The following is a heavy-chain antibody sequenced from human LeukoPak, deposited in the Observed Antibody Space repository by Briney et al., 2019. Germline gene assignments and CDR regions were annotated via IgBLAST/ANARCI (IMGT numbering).Heavy chain of an antibody. Sequence: PGGSLRLSCATSGFIFSGYYMSWIRQAPGKGLEWVSYISGSGNDISYADSVKGRFTISRDNAKNSLYLQMNSLRAEDTAVYYCARDLGSSWCRFDPWGQGTLVTVSS. CDR1: GFIFSGYY. CDR2: ISGSGNDI. D-gene: IGHD6-13*01. J-gene: IGHJ5*02. CDR3: ARDLGSSWCRFDP. V-gene: IGHV3-11*04.